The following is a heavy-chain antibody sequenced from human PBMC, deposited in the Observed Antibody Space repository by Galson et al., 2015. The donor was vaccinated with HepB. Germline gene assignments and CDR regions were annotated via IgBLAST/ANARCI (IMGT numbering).Heavy chain of an antibody. CDR1: GFNFSTYW. J-gene: IGHJ3*02. Sequence: SLRLSCAASGFNFSTYWMHWVRQAPGKGLVWVSRIHSDGSTTAFADSARGRFSISRDNAKSTLFLQMNSLRVDDTAVYFCAREGRTYFFNSGTYHRAFDIWGQGTVVTVSS. CDR2: IHSDGSTT. CDR3: AREGRTYFFNSGTYHRAFDI. D-gene: IGHD3-10*01. V-gene: IGHV3-74*01.